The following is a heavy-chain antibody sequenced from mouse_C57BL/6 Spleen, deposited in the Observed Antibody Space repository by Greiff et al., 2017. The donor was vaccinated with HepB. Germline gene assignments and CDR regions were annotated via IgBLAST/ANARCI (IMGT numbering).Heavy chain of an antibody. V-gene: IGHV5-17*01. J-gene: IGHJ3*01. CDR3: ARREGWDWFAY. CDR2: ISSGSSTI. D-gene: IGHD3-3*01. CDR1: GFTFSDYG. Sequence: DVKLVESGGGLVKPGGSLKLSCAASGFTFSDYGMHWVRQAPEKGLEWVAYISSGSSTIYYADTVKGRFTISRDNAKNTLFLQMTSLRSEDTAMYYCARREGWDWFAYWGQRTLVTVSA.